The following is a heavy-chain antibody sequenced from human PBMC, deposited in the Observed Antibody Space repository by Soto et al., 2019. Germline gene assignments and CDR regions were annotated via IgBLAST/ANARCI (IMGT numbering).Heavy chain of an antibody. J-gene: IGHJ4*02. D-gene: IGHD3-9*01. Sequence: GGSLRLSCAASGFTFSSYAMSWVRQAPGKGLGWVSAISGSGGSTYYADSVKGRFTISRDNSKNTLYLQMNSLRAEDTAIYYCAKRQYYDILTGLDYWGQGTLVTVSS. CDR1: GFTFSSYA. V-gene: IGHV3-23*01. CDR2: ISGSGGST. CDR3: AKRQYYDILTGLDY.